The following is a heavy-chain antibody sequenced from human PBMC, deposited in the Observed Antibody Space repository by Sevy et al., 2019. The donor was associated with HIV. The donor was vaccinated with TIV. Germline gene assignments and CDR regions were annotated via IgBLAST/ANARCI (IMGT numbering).Heavy chain of an antibody. D-gene: IGHD4-17*01. CDR2: ISYDGSNK. J-gene: IGHJ4*02. Sequence: GGSLRLSCAASGFTFSSYAMHWVRQAPGKGLEWVAVISYDGSNKYYADSVKGRFTISRDNSKNTLYLQMNSLRAEDTAVYYCAREDIDYGGSFFDYWGQGTLVTVSS. CDR3: AREDIDYGGSFFDY. CDR1: GFTFSSYA. V-gene: IGHV3-30-3*01.